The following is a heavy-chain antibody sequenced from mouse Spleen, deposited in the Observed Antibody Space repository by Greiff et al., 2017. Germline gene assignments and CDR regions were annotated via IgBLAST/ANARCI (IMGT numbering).Heavy chain of an antibody. J-gene: IGHJ2*01. CDR3: ARESNYVGY. Sequence: EVQGVESGGGLVKPGGSLKLSCAASGFTFSSYAMSWVRQTPEKRLEWVATISDGGSYTYYPDNVKGRFTISRDNAKNNLYLQMSHLKSEDTAMYYCARESNYVGYWGQGTTLTVSS. V-gene: IGHV5-4*01. CDR1: GFTFSSYA. D-gene: IGHD2-5*01. CDR2: ISDGGSYT.